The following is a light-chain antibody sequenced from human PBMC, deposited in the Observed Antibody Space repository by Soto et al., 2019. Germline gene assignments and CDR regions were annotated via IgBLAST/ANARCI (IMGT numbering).Light chain of an antibody. Sequence: QSVLTQPASVSGSPGQSITLSCTGTSNDFGGYDYVSWYQQHPGKAPKLMIFDVSNRPPGVSTRFSGSKSGNTASLTISGLQAEDEADYYCNSYSTSNTLVVFGGGTKVTVL. CDR3: NSYSTSNTLVV. CDR1: SNDFGGYDY. J-gene: IGLJ2*01. V-gene: IGLV2-14*03. CDR2: DVS.